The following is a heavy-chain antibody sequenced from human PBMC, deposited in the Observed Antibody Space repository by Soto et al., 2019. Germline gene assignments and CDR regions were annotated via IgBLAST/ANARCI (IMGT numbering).Heavy chain of an antibody. CDR3: AKGRASDCPGCTQDY. Sequence: EVQLLESGGGLAQPGGSLRLSCAASAFTFSSYAMSWVRQAPGKGLEWVSAVSGSGDSTYYADSVKGRFTISRDNSKXTLYLQMNSLRAEDTAVYYCAKGRASDCPGCTQDYWGQGTLVTVSS. D-gene: IGHD2-21*02. CDR1: AFTFSSYA. V-gene: IGHV3-23*01. CDR2: VSGSGDST. J-gene: IGHJ4*02.